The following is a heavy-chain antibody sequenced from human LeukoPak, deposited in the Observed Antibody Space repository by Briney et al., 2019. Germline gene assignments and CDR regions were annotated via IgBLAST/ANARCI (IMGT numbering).Heavy chain of an antibody. V-gene: IGHV1-69*05. D-gene: IGHD6-13*01. CDR3: ANNIAEAGDNWFDP. Sequence: SVKVSCKASGGTCSSYAISWVRQAPGQGLEWMGRIIPIFGTANYAQKFQGRVTIPTDDSTSTASMELSRLSSAETAVYYCANNIAEAGDNWFDPWGQGTLVTVSS. J-gene: IGHJ5*02. CDR1: GGTCSSYA. CDR2: IIPIFGTA.